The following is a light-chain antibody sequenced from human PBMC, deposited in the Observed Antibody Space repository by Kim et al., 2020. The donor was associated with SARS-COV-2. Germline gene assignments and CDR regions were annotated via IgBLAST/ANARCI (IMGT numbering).Light chain of an antibody. V-gene: IGLV3-1*01. CDR1: KLGDKY. CDR2: QDS. J-gene: IGLJ2*01. CDR3: QAWDSSVV. Sequence: VAVAPGQTASITCSGDKLGDKYACWYQQKPGQSPVLVIYQDSKRPSGIPERFSGSNSGNTATLTISGTQAMDEADYYCQAWDSSVVFGGGTQLTVL.